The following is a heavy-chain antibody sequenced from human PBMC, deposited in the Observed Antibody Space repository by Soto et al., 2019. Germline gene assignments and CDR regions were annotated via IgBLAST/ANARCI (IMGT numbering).Heavy chain of an antibody. D-gene: IGHD5-12*01. V-gene: IGHV1-46*01. CDR3: ASKVWRWLQLHAFDI. CDR1: GYTFTSYY. J-gene: IGHJ3*02. Sequence: EASVKVSFKASGYTFTSYYMHWVRQAPGQGLEWMGIINPSGGSTSYAQKFQGRVTMTRDTSTSTVYMELSSLRSEDTAVYYCASKVWRWLQLHAFDIWGQGTMVTVSS. CDR2: INPSGGST.